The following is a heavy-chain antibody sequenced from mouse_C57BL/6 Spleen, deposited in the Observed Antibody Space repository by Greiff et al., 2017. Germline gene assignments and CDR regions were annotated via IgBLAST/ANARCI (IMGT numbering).Heavy chain of an antibody. J-gene: IGHJ2*01. CDR1: GYTFTDYY. V-gene: IGHV1-26*01. CDR3: ARRGLGQGYFDY. D-gene: IGHD3-3*01. CDR2: INPNNGGT. Sequence: VQLQQSGPELVKPGASVKISCKASGYTFTDYYMNWVKQSHGKSLEWIGDINPNNGGTSYNQKFKGKATLTVDKSSSTAYMELRSLTSEDSAVYYCARRGLGQGYFDYWGQGTTLTVSS.